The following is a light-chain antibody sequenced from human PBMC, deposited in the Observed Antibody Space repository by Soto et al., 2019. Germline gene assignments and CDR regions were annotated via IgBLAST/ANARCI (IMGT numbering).Light chain of an antibody. V-gene: IGKV1-39*01. Sequence: DIQLTHSPSSLAASVRDRVTLTCLASQSISSYLNWYQQKPGKAPKLLIYAASSLQSGVPSRFSGSGSGTDFTLTISSLQPEDFATYYCQQSYSTLLITFGQGTRLEIK. CDR1: QSISSY. J-gene: IGKJ5*01. CDR2: AAS. CDR3: QQSYSTLLIT.